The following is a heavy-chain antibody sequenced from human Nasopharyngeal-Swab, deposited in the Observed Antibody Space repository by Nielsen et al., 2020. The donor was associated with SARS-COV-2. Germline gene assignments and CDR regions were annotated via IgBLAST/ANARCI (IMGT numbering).Heavy chain of an antibody. J-gene: IGHJ6*03. Sequence: RQPPGKGLEWVAVISYDGSNKYYADSVKGRFTISRDNSKNTLYLQMNSLRAEDTAVYYCARDHEEYYYYYYMDVWGKGTTVTVSS. CDR2: ISYDGSNK. CDR3: ARDHEEYYYYYYMDV. V-gene: IGHV3-30-3*01.